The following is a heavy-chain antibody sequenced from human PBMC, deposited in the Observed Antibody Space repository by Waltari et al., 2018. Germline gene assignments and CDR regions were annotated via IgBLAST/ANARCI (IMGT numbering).Heavy chain of an antibody. CDR1: GYTFTDYY. Sequence: EVQLVQSGAEVKKPGATVKISCKASGYTFTDYYMNWGQQAPGKGLEWMGRVDPEDGETIYAEKFQGSVTITADTSTDTAYMELSSLRSEDTAVYYCATWGYSNYPHGVDLWGRGTLVTVSS. D-gene: IGHD4-4*01. CDR3: ATWGYSNYPHGVDL. V-gene: IGHV1-69-2*01. J-gene: IGHJ2*01. CDR2: VDPEDGET.